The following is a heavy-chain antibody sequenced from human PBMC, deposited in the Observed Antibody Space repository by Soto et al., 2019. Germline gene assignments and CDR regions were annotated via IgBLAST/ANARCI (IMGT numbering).Heavy chain of an antibody. CDR3: ARVVGALGHWFDP. V-gene: IGHV1-18*01. J-gene: IGHJ5*02. CDR2: MSVYNGNT. Sequence: QVQLVQSGAEVKKPGASVKVSCKASGYTFTSYGISWVRQAPGQGLEWMGRMSVYNGNTNYAQKLQGRVTMTTDTSTSTASMELRSLRSDDTAVYYCARVVGALGHWFDPWGQGTLVTVSS. CDR1: GYTFTSYG. D-gene: IGHD1-26*01.